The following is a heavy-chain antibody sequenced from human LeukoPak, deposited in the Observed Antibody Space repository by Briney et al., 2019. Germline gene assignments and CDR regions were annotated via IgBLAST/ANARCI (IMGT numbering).Heavy chain of an antibody. J-gene: IGHJ4*02. V-gene: IGHV3-48*03. CDR2: IDNNCCSI. Sequence: GGSLTLSCSPSGFPFSSYQLQWLRQAPGQGLEWLSYIDNNCCSILFAASVWGRFPISRDNAEHSLSLHMERLRAEDTAVYYCVRDAALRPGNVYIDDWGQGILVTVSS. CDR3: VRDAALRPGNVYIDD. CDR1: GFPFSSYQ. D-gene: IGHD3-10*01.